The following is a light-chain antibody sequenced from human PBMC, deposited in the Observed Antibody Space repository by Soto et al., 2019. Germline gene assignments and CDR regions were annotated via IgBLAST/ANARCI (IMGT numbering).Light chain of an antibody. CDR1: SSITDSY. Sequence: QSVLTQPPSASGTPGQRVTISCSGSSSITDSYVYWYQQLPGTAPKLLIYRNNQRPSGVPDRFSGSKSGTSASLAISGLRSEDEADYYCSSFTSRSTFNYVFGTGTKLTVL. CDR3: SSFTSRSTFNYV. V-gene: IGLV1-47*01. CDR2: RNN. J-gene: IGLJ1*01.